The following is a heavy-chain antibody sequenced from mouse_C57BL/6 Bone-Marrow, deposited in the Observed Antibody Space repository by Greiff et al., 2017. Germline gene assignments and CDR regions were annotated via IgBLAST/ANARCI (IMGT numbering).Heavy chain of an antibody. CDR2: INPNNGGT. D-gene: IGHD2-3*01. Sequence: EVQLQQSGPELVKPGASVKISCKASGYTFTDYYMNWVKQSHGKSLEWIGDINPNNGGTSYNQKFKGKATLTVDKSSSTAYMELRSLTSEDSAVYYCARSTVYDGYSFDYWGQGTTLTVSS. CDR1: GYTFTDYY. J-gene: IGHJ2*01. V-gene: IGHV1-26*01. CDR3: ARSTVYDGYSFDY.